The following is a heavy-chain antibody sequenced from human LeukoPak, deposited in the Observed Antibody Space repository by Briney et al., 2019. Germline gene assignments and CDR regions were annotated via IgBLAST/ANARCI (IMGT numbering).Heavy chain of an antibody. V-gene: IGHV4-4*07. CDR3: ARGPRSSGSFSIDF. CDR1: GGSISSYY. Sequence: PSETLSLTCTVSGGSISSYYWSWIRQPAGKGLEWIGRIYTTGSTNYNPSLKSRVTMPVDTSKNQFSLNLTSVTAADTAVYYCARGPRSSGSFSIDFWGQGTLVTVSS. J-gene: IGHJ4*02. D-gene: IGHD6-19*01. CDR2: IYTTGST.